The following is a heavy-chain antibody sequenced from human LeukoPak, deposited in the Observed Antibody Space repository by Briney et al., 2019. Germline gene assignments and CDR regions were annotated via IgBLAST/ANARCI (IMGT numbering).Heavy chain of an antibody. CDR2: ISAYNGNT. CDR1: GGTFSSYA. Sequence: ASVKVSCKASGGTFSSYAISWVRQAPGQGLEWMGWISAYNGNTNYAQKLQGRVTMTTDTSTSTAYMELRSLRSDDTAVYYCARIYRYSGSYTSSGAFDIWGQGTMVTVSS. J-gene: IGHJ3*02. CDR3: ARIYRYSGSYTSSGAFDI. V-gene: IGHV1-18*01. D-gene: IGHD1-26*01.